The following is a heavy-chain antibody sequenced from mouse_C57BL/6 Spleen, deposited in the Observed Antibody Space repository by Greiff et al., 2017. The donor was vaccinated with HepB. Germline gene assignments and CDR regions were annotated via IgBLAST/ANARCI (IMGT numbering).Heavy chain of an antibody. J-gene: IGHJ4*01. CDR3: ARAGSPMDY. Sequence: VQLQQSGAELVKPGASVKLSCTASGFNIQDSYMHWVKQRTEQGLEWIGRIDPEAGETKYAPKFQGKDTLTADTSSNTAYLQLSSLTSEDTAVYYCARAGSPMDYWGQGTSVTVSS. CDR1: GFNIQDSY. CDR2: IDPEAGET. V-gene: IGHV14-2*01.